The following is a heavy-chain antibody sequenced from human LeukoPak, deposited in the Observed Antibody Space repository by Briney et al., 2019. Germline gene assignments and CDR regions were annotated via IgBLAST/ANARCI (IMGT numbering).Heavy chain of an antibody. CDR1: GGSISSYY. Sequence: SETLSLTCTVSGGSISSYYWSWIRQPPGKGLEWIGYIYYSGSTNYNPSLKSRVTISVDTSKNQFSLKLSSVTAADTAVYYCARLGGTVTDYWGQGILVTVSS. V-gene: IGHV4-59*01. CDR2: IYYSGST. J-gene: IGHJ4*02. CDR3: ARLGGTVTDY. D-gene: IGHD4-17*01.